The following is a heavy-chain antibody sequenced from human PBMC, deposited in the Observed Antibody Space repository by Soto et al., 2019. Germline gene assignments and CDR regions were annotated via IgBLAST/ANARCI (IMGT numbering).Heavy chain of an antibody. J-gene: IGHJ4*02. D-gene: IGHD6-19*01. V-gene: IGHV4-61*05. Sequence: SETLSLTCTVSGGSIGSNNYYWAWIRQPPGKGLEWIGYIYYSGSTNYNPSLKSRVTISVDTSKNQFSLKLSSVTAADTAVYYCARGRGSGWYVYFDYWGQGTLVTVSS. CDR3: ARGRGSGWYVYFDY. CDR2: IYYSGST. CDR1: GGSIGSNNYY.